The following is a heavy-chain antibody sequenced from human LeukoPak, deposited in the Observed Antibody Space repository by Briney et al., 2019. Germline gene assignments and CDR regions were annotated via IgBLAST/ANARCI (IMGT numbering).Heavy chain of an antibody. CDR2: IYYSGST. CDR1: DGSISSYY. D-gene: IGHD3-3*01. CDR3: ARLRYYDFWSGYDYYYGMDV. J-gene: IGHJ6*02. Sequence: SETLSLTCTVSDGSISSYYWSWIRQPPGKGLEWIGYIYYSGSTNYNPSLKSRVTISVDTSKNQFSLKLSSVTAADTAVYYCARLRYYDFWSGYDYYYGMDVWGQGTTVTVSS. V-gene: IGHV4-59*08.